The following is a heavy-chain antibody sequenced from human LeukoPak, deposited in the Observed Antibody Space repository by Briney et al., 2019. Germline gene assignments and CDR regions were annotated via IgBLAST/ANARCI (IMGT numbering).Heavy chain of an antibody. J-gene: IGHJ3*02. D-gene: IGHD2-2*01. Sequence: GASVKVSCKASGYTFTSYGISWVRQAPGQGLEWMGWISAYNGNTNYAQKLQGRVTMTTDTSTSTAYMELRSLRSDDTAVYYCARDHIVVVPAAKDNDAFDIWGQGTMVTVSS. CDR3: ARDHIVVVPAAKDNDAFDI. CDR1: GYTFTSYG. CDR2: ISAYNGNT. V-gene: IGHV1-18*01.